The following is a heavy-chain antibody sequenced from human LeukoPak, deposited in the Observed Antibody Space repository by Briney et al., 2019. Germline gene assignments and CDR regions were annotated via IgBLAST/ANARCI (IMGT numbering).Heavy chain of an antibody. J-gene: IGHJ4*02. CDR1: GFTFSSYE. Sequence: GGSLRLSCAASGFTFSSYEMNWVRQAPGKGLEWVSYISSSDSTIYYADSVKGRFTISRDNAKNSLYLQMNSLRAEDTAVYYCARDSVYYVCDYWGQGTLVTVSS. D-gene: IGHD3-22*01. CDR3: ARDSVYYVCDY. CDR2: ISSSDSTI. V-gene: IGHV3-48*03.